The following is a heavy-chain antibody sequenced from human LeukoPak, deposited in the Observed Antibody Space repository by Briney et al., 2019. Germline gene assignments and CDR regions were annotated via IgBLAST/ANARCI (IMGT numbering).Heavy chain of an antibody. CDR2: INHSGST. D-gene: IGHD1-26*01. J-gene: IGHJ5*02. V-gene: IGHV4-34*01. CDR1: GGSFSGYY. CDR3: ARDVSRVGARVEDWFDP. Sequence: SETLSLTCAVYGGSFSGYYWSWIRQPPGKGLEWIGEINHSGSTNYNPSLKSRVTISVDTSKNQFPLKLSSVTAADTAVYYCARDVSRVGARVEDWFDPWGQGTLVTVSS.